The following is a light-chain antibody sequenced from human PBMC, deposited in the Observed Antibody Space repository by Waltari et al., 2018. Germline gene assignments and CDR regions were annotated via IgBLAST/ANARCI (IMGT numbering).Light chain of an antibody. V-gene: IGKV3-20*01. CDR2: GAS. Sequence: EIVLTQSPGSLSSSPGERVTLSCSASQSVSRALDWYQQKPGQAPRLLIFGASNRATGIPDRFSGSGSETDFSLTISRLEPEDFAVYYCQHYVRLPATFGRGTKVEIK. J-gene: IGKJ1*01. CDR3: QHYVRLPAT. CDR1: QSVSRA.